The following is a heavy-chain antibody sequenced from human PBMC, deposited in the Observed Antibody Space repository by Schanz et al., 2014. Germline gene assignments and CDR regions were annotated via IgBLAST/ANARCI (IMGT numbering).Heavy chain of an antibody. CDR3: ATLDYADSVS. Sequence: QVQLVQSGADVKKPGSSVRVSCKASGGTFSRLTFSWVRQAPGQGLEWMGRVIPILGVTHYAQKFQGRVTITADKSTTTAYMELNSLNADDTAVYYCATLDYADSVSWGQGTLVIVSS. V-gene: IGHV1-69*02. CDR2: VIPILGVT. J-gene: IGHJ5*02. CDR1: GGTFSRLT. D-gene: IGHD4-17*01.